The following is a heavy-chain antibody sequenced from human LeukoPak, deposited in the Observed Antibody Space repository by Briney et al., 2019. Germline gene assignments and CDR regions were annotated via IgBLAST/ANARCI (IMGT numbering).Heavy chain of an antibody. D-gene: IGHD3-3*01. J-gene: IGHJ5*02. CDR1: GGTFSSYA. CDR3: AREWYYDFWSGYLDWFDP. CDR2: IIPIFGTA. V-gene: IGHV1-69*13. Sequence: SVKVSCKASGGTFSSYAISWVRQAPGQGLEWMGGIIPIFGTANYAQKFQGRVTITADESTSTAYMELSSLRSEDTAVYYCAREWYYDFWSGYLDWFDPWGQGTLVTVSS.